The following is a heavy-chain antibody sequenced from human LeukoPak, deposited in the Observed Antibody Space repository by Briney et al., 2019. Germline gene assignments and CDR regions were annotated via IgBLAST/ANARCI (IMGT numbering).Heavy chain of an antibody. V-gene: IGHV3-30*03. CDR3: ARDLTYGWGYYFGLDV. D-gene: IGHD6-19*01. CDR1: GFAFSDYG. J-gene: IGHJ6*02. Sequence: GGSLRLSCAVSGFAFSDYGMHWVRQAPGKGLEWVAVISYDGSNAYYADSVKGRFTISRDNSKNTLYLQMNSLRAEDTAVYYCARDLTYGWGYYFGLDVWGQGTTVTVSS. CDR2: ISYDGSNA.